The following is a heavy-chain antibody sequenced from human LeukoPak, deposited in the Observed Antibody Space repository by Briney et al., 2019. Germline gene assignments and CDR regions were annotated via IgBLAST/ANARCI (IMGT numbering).Heavy chain of an antibody. CDR3: ARGRGSYGYYFDY. CDR1: GGSISSGDYY. D-gene: IGHD5-18*01. J-gene: IGHJ4*02. V-gene: IGHV4-30-4*01. Sequence: PSETLSLTCTVSGGSISSGDYYWSWIRQPPGKGLEWIGYIYYSGSTYYNPSLKSRVTISVDTSKNQFSLKLSSVTAADTAAHYCARGRGSYGYYFDYWGQGTLVTVSS. CDR2: IYYSGST.